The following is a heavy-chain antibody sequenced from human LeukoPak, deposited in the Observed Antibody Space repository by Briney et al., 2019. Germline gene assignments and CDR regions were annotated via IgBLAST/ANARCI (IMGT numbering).Heavy chain of an antibody. J-gene: IGHJ4*02. V-gene: IGHV1-18*01. Sequence: ASVKVSCKTSGYTFTNFAFIWVRQAPGQGLEGGGWISAYNGNTNYAQKFQGRVTLTTETSRSTAYMEMRSLRSDDTATYYCARGGLRYFDWAYWGQGSLLTVSS. CDR2: ISAYNGNT. CDR1: GYTFTNFA. CDR3: ARGGLRYFDWAY. D-gene: IGHD3-9*01.